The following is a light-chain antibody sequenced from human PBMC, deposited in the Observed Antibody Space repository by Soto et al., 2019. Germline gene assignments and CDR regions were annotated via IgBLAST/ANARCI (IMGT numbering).Light chain of an antibody. CDR2: GAA. Sequence: EIVMTQSPATLSVSPGERATLSCRASQSVFSSLAWFQQKPGQAPRLLIYGAATRATGIPARFSGSGSGTDFTLTISSLQAEDVAVYYCQQYINDLPAFGQGTKVEIK. V-gene: IGKV3-15*01. CDR3: QQYINDLPA. CDR1: QSVFSS. J-gene: IGKJ1*01.